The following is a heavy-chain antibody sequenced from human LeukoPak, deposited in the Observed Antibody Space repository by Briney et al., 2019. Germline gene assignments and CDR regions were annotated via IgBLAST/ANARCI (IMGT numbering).Heavy chain of an antibody. D-gene: IGHD3-22*01. CDR1: GFTFSSYG. J-gene: IGHJ4*02. CDR2: IWYDGSNK. Sequence: GRSLRLSCAASGFTFSSYGMHWVRQAPGKGLEWEAVIWYDGSNKYYADSVKGRFTISRDNSKNTLYLQMNSLRAEDTAVYYCARGTYYYDSSGYPFDYWGQGTLVTVSS. V-gene: IGHV3-33*01. CDR3: ARGTYYYDSSGYPFDY.